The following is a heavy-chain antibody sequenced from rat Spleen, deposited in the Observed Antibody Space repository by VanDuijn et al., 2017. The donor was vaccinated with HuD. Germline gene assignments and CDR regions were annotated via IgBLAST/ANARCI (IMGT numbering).Heavy chain of an antibody. D-gene: IGHD3-6*01. CDR2: ISSGGGGT. Sequence: EVQLVESGGGLVQPGRSLKLSCAASGFTFSSFPMAWVRQAPKKGLEWVASISSGGGGTYYPDNVKGRFTISRDNAKNALYLQMNNLRSEDTAIYYCSKVLGNWFANWGQGVMVTVSS. CDR3: SKVLGNWFAN. J-gene: IGHJ2*01. V-gene: IGHV5-46*01. CDR1: GFTFSSFP.